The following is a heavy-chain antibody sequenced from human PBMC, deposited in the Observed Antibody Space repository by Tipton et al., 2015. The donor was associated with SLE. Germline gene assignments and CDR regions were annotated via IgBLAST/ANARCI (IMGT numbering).Heavy chain of an antibody. D-gene: IGHD6-13*01. V-gene: IGHV4-34*01. CDR2: INHSGST. CDR1: GGSFSGYY. J-gene: IGHJ3*02. Sequence: TLSLTCAVYGGSFSGYYWSWIRQPPGKGLEWIGEINHSGSTNYNPSLKSRVTISVDTSKNQFSLKLSSVTAADTAVYYCARGGIAATIWGQGTMVTVSS. CDR3: ARGGIAATI.